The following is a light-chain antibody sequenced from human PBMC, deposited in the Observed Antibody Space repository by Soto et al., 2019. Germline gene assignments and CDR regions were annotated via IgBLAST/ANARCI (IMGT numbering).Light chain of an antibody. CDR2: CAS. CDR3: HQYNHWPPIT. CDR1: QSVSSK. Sequence: ETVMTQYQGTRAVSPGERATRSCRVSQSVSSKLSCFQQKPGHAPRLLIYCASTRATGIPARFSGSGSGTEFTLTIRRLQSYDSAIYYCHQYNHWPPITFGQGTRLE. J-gene: IGKJ5*01. V-gene: IGKV3-15*01.